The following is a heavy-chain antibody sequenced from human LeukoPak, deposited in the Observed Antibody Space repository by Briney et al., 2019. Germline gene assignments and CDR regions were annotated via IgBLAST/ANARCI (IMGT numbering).Heavy chain of an antibody. Sequence: SQTLSLTXTVSGGSISSGDYYWSWIRQPPGKGLEWIGYIYYSGSTYYNPSLKSRVTISVDTSKNQFSLKLSSVTAADTAVYYCARAGVGSCSSTSCPGGAFDIWGQGTMVTVSS. CDR1: GGSISSGDYY. CDR2: IYYSGST. CDR3: ARAGVGSCSSTSCPGGAFDI. D-gene: IGHD2-2*01. V-gene: IGHV4-30-4*08. J-gene: IGHJ3*02.